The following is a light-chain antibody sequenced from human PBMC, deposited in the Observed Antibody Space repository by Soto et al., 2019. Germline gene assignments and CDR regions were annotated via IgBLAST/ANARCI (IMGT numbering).Light chain of an antibody. Sequence: QAVVTQPPSASGTPGQRVTISCSGSSSNIGTNYAHWYQQLPGTAPKVLIYRSNQRPSGVPDRFSGSKSGTSASLAISGLRSEDEADYYCAAWDDSLSGPVFGGGTKLTVL. CDR1: SSNIGTNY. V-gene: IGLV1-47*01. CDR2: RSN. CDR3: AAWDDSLSGPV. J-gene: IGLJ3*02.